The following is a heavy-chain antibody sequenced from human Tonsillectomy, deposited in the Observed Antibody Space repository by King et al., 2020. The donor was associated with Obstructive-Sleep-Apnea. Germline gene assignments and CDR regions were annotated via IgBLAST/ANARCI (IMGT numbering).Heavy chain of an antibody. CDR1: GGSIRSSSYY. CDR3: ARQGDCSSTTCFLHFDY. CDR2: IHFSGST. J-gene: IGHJ4*02. Sequence: QLQESGPGLVKPSETLSLTCTVSGGSIRSSSYYWGWIRQPTGKGLEWIGSIHFSGSTYYNPSLKSRVTISVDTSKKQLSLKLTSVTAADTAVYYCARQGDCSSTTCFLHFDYWGQGILVTVSS. V-gene: IGHV4-39*01. D-gene: IGHD2-2*01.